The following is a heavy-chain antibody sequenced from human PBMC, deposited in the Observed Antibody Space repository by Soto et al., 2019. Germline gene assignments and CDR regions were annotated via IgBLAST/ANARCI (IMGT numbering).Heavy chain of an antibody. D-gene: IGHD4-17*01. J-gene: IGHJ4*02. CDR1: GITFSSYD. V-gene: IGHV3-30*18. Sequence: GSLRLSCAASGITFSSYDMHWVRQARGKGLEWGAVISYDGSNKYHADSVKGRFTISRDNSKNTLYLQMNSLRAEDTAVYYCAKDNDYGDSYFDYWGQGTLVTVSS. CDR2: ISYDGSNK. CDR3: AKDNDYGDSYFDY.